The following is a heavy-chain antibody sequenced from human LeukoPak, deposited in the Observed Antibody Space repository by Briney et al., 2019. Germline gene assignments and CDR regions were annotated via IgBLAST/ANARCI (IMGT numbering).Heavy chain of an antibody. CDR1: GYTFTSYG. Sequence: GASVKVSCKASGYTFTSYGISWVRQAPGQGLEWMGRISAYNGNTNYAQKLQGRVTMTTGTSTSTAYMELRSLRSDDTAVYYCAREFPLVQLERPTAFDYWGQGTLVTVSS. J-gene: IGHJ4*02. D-gene: IGHD1-1*01. V-gene: IGHV1-18*01. CDR3: AREFPLVQLERPTAFDY. CDR2: ISAYNGNT.